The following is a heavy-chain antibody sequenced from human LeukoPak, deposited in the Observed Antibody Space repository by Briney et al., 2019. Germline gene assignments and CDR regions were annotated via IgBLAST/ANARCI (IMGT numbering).Heavy chain of an antibody. D-gene: IGHD6-13*01. Sequence: GGTLRLSCAASGFTFSSYAMNWVRQAPGKGLEWVSAISGSGDNTYYADSVKGRFTISRDNSKNTLYLQMNSLRADDTATYYCAKDPRRYSRTGGYFDYWGQGTLVTVSS. CDR2: ISGSGDNT. V-gene: IGHV3-23*01. CDR3: AKDPRRYSRTGGYFDY. CDR1: GFTFSSYA. J-gene: IGHJ4*02.